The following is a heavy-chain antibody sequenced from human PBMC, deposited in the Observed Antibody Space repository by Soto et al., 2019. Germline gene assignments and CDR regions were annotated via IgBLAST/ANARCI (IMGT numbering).Heavy chain of an antibody. V-gene: IGHV1-18*01. CDR2: ISAYNGNT. Sequence: QVQLVQSGAEVKKPGASVKVSCKASGYTFTSYGISWVRQAPGQELEWMGWISAYNGNTNYAQKLQGRVTMTTDTSTSTAYMELRSLRSDDTAVYYCARTRSTYYYDSSGYFDYWGQGTLVTVSS. CDR3: ARTRSTYYYDSSGYFDY. CDR1: GYTFTSYG. J-gene: IGHJ4*02. D-gene: IGHD3-22*01.